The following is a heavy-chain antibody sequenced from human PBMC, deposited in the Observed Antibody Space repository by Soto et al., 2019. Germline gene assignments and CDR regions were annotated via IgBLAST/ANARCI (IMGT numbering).Heavy chain of an antibody. V-gene: IGHV1-3*01. CDR2: IKAGNCNT. J-gene: IGHJ6*02. CDR3: ARRLYDFWSGYDYMDV. Sequence: SXKVSHRASGYTXNSYASYLVRQAHWQSLDWIGWIKAGNCNTKYSQKFQGRVTISRDTSASTDYMAPSSLRSEDTAVYYCARRLYDFWSGYDYMDVWGQGTTLTVSS. D-gene: IGHD3-3*01. CDR1: GYTXNSYA.